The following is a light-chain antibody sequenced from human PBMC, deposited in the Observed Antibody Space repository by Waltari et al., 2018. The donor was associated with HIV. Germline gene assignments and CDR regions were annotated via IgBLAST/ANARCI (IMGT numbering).Light chain of an antibody. CDR2: DNN. CDR1: TSNIGKNF. Sequence: QSVLTQPPSVSAAPGPKVTFSCSGSTSNIGKNFVSWYQQLPEAAPKLIIYDNNKRPSGVPDRFPGSKSATSATLAITGLQTGDEADYYCGTWDSSVSAGVFGGGTKLTVL. CDR3: GTWDSSVSAGV. V-gene: IGLV1-51*01. J-gene: IGLJ2*01.